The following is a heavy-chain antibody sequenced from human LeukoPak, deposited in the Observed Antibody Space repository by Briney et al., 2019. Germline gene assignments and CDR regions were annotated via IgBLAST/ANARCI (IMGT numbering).Heavy chain of an antibody. V-gene: IGHV4-59*01. Sequence: SETLSLTCTVSGGSISSYYRSWIRQPPGKGLEWIGYIYYSGSTNYNPSLKSRVTISVDTSKNQFSLKLSSVTAADTAVYYCARIEVLCSSTSCPRWFDPWGQGTLVTVSS. J-gene: IGHJ5*02. CDR3: ARIEVLCSSTSCPRWFDP. CDR2: IYYSGST. CDR1: GGSISSYY. D-gene: IGHD2-2*01.